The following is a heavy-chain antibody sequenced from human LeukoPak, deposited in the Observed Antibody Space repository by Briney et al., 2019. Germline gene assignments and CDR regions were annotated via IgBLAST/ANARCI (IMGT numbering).Heavy chain of an antibody. CDR1: GFTFSIYA. CDR2: ISDSGGRT. J-gene: IGHJ4*02. Sequence: PGGSLRLSCAASGFTFSIYAMSWVRQAPGKGLEWVSVISDSGGRTYYTDSVRGRFTISRDNSKNTVYLLMNSLRADDTAVYYCAKRSDGYSGFDYWGQGTLVTVSS. D-gene: IGHD5-18*01. CDR3: AKRSDGYSGFDY. V-gene: IGHV3-23*01.